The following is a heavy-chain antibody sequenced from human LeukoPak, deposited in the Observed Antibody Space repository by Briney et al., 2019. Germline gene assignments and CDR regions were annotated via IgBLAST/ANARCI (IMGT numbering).Heavy chain of an antibody. J-gene: IGHJ4*02. CDR2: IYTSGST. CDR1: GGSISSYY. D-gene: IGHD6-6*01. Sequence: PSETLSLTCTVSGGSISSYYWSWIRQPAGKGLEWIGRIYTSGSTNYNPSLKSRVTISVDTSKNQFSLKLSSVTAADTAVYYCATTREYSSSSFFDYWGQGTLVTVSS. CDR3: ATTREYSSSSFFDY. V-gene: IGHV4-4*07.